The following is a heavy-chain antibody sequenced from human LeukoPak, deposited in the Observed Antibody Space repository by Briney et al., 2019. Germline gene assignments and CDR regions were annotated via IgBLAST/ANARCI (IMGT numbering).Heavy chain of an antibody. V-gene: IGHV3-21*06. J-gene: IGHJ3*02. CDR2: ISTSSIYI. CDR3: ARDSKALGEAFDI. CDR1: GFTFSTYS. Sequence: PGGSLRLSCAASGFTFSTYSMNWVRQAPGKGLEWVSFISTSSIYIYYADSVKGRFIISRDNAKNSLYLQMNSLRAEDTAVYYCARDSKALGEAFDIWGQGTMVTVSS.